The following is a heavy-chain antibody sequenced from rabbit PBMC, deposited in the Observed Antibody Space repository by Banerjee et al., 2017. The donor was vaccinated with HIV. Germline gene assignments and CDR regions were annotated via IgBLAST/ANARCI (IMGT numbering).Heavy chain of an antibody. Sequence: QDQLEESGGGLVKPEGSLTLTCKASGFSFSDRDVMCWVRQAPGKGLEWIGCIGTGSSGSTYYASWAKGRFTISKTSSTTVTLQMTSLTAADTATYFCARSVTGRGYYGAIGLWGPGTLVTVS. V-gene: IGHV1S45*01. J-gene: IGHJ4*01. D-gene: IGHD1-1*01. CDR2: IGTGSSGST. CDR1: GFSFSDRDV. CDR3: ARSVTGRGYYGAIGL.